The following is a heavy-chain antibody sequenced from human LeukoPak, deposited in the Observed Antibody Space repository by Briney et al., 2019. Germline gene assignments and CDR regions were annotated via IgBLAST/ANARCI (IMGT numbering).Heavy chain of an antibody. V-gene: IGHV3-23*01. J-gene: IGHJ4*02. CDR1: GFTFSSHA. CDR3: ANLAGGSYVWIDY. Sequence: PGGSLRLSCAASGFTFSSHAMSWVRQAPGKGLEWVSAISGSGGSTYYADSVKGRFTISRDNSKNTLYLQMNSLRAEDTAVYYCANLAGGSYVWIDYWGQGTLVIVSS. CDR2: ISGSGGST. D-gene: IGHD1-26*01.